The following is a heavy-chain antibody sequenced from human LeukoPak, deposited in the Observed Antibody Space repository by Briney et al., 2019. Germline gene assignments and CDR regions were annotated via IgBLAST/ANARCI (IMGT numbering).Heavy chain of an antibody. V-gene: IGHV4-34*01. CDR3: ATRGKTMVRGVIRY. D-gene: IGHD3-10*01. J-gene: IGHJ4*02. Sequence: PSETLSLTCAVYGGSFSGYYWSWIRQPPGKGLEWIGEINHSGTTNYNPSLKSRVTISVDTSKNQFSLKLSSVTAADTAVYYCATRGKTMVRGVIRYWGQGTLVTASS. CDR1: GGSFSGYY. CDR2: INHSGTT.